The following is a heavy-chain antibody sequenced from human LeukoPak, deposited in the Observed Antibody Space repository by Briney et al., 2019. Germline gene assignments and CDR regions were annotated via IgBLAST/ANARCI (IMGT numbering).Heavy chain of an antibody. CDR2: ISSSSNTM. D-gene: IGHD5-18*01. CDR3: VRVGLDTHPDTY. J-gene: IGHJ4*02. V-gene: IGHV3-48*04. CDR1: GFTFSSYS. Sequence: TGGSLRLSCAVSGFTFSSYSMNWVRQAPGKGLEWVSYISSSSNTMYYADSMKGRFTISRDNAKNLLYLQMNSLRAEDTAVYYCVRVGLDTHPDTYWGQGTLVTVSS.